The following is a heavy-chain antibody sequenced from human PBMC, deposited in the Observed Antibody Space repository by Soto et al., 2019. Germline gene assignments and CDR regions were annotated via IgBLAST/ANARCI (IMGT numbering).Heavy chain of an antibody. V-gene: IGHV4-31*03. CDR3: ARPNPIVVVPTAMGWFDP. Sequence: QVQLQESGPGLVKPSQTLSLTCTVSGDSISSGGYYWSWIRQSPGKGLEWIGYIFYSGYSYYNPSLKSRLFISVDTSKNHFSLRLSSVTAADTAVYYCARPNPIVVVPTAMGWFDPWGQGALVTVSS. D-gene: IGHD2-2*01. CDR1: GDSISSGGYY. CDR2: IFYSGYS. J-gene: IGHJ5*02.